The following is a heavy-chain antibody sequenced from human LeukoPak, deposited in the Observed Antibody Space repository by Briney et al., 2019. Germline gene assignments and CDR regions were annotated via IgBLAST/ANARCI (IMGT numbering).Heavy chain of an antibody. CDR3: ARQSRDGYNLRFDP. CDR1: GFTFSSYW. CDR2: IKQDGSEK. J-gene: IGHJ5*02. Sequence: GGSLRLSCAASGFTFSSYWMSWVRQAPGKGLEWVANIKQDGSEKYYVDSVKGRFTISRDNAKNSLYLQMNGLRAEDTAVYYCARQSRDGYNLRFDPWGQGTLVTVSS. D-gene: IGHD5-24*01. V-gene: IGHV3-7*01.